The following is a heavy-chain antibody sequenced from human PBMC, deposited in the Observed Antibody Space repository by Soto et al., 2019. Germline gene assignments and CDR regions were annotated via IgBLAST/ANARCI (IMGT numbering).Heavy chain of an antibody. CDR1: GDSVSSNNAA. Sequence: KQSQTLSLTCAISGDSVSSNNAAWNWIRQSPSRGLEWLGRTYYRSKWYNDYAVSVKSRITINPDTSKNQFSLQLNSVTPEDTAVYYCARMDRIAAAGPWFDPWGQGTLVTVSS. CDR2: TYYRSKWYN. V-gene: IGHV6-1*01. D-gene: IGHD6-13*01. CDR3: ARMDRIAAAGPWFDP. J-gene: IGHJ5*02.